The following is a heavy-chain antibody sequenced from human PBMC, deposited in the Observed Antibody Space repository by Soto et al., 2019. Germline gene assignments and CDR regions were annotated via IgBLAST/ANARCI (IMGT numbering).Heavy chain of an antibody. D-gene: IGHD2-8*01. CDR2: ISNDERTI. J-gene: IGHJ4*02. CDR3: GCHLISH. V-gene: IGHV3-74*01. Sequence: EEQLVLSGGGLVQPGGSLRLSCAASGFTLSSYWMHWVRQAPGKGLEWVSRISNDERTISYADSVKGRFTISRDNAKNTVYLQMNNLRAEETAMYSCGCHLISHWGQGTLVSVSS. CDR1: GFTLSSYW.